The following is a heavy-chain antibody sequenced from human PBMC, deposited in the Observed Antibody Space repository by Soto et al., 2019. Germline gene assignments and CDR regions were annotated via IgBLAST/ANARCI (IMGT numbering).Heavy chain of an antibody. Sequence: QVQLVQSGAEVKKPGASVKVSCKASGYTFTSYYMHWVRQAPGQGLEWMGIINPSGGSTSYAQKCRGRVTMTKGPSTSTVYRELSGLRSGDTAVYYCAGGSGYSYGLPMDYWGQGTLGTVSS. CDR2: INPSGGST. D-gene: IGHD5-18*01. J-gene: IGHJ4*02. V-gene: IGHV1-46*03. CDR3: AGGSGYSYGLPMDY. CDR1: GYTFTSYY.